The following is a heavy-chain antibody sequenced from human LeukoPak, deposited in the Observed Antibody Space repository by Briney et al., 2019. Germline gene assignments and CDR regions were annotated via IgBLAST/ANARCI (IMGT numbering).Heavy chain of an antibody. J-gene: IGHJ4*02. Sequence: SVKVSCKASGGTFSSYAISWVRQAPGQGLEWMGGIIPIFGTANYAQKFQGRVTITADESASTAYMELSSLRSEDTAVYYCARESENMIGPHFDYWGQGTLVTVSS. CDR1: GGTFSSYA. D-gene: IGHD3-22*01. V-gene: IGHV1-69*13. CDR2: IIPIFGTA. CDR3: ARESENMIGPHFDY.